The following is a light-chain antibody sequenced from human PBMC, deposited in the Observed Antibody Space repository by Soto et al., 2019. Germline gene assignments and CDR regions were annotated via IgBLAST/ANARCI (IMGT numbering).Light chain of an antibody. CDR2: GAS. J-gene: IGKJ1*01. Sequence: EIVMTQSPATLSVSPGERATLSCRASQTVNSNLAWYQQKPGQAPRLLISGASTRATGVPARFSGSGSGTEFTLTISSLQSEDFAVYYCQQFNNWPGTFGQGTKVEIK. CDR1: QTVNSN. CDR3: QQFNNWPGT. V-gene: IGKV3-15*01.